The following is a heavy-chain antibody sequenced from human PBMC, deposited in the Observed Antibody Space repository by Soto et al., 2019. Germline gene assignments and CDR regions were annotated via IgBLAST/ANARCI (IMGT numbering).Heavy chain of an antibody. CDR3: ARDNGGTFDY. Sequence: GGSLRLSCAASGFTFGNYAMSWVRQTPEKGLEWVSAINGGGVSTYYADSVKGRFTISRDQSKNTIYLQMDSLRVEDTDLYYGARDNGGTFDYWGQGTLVTVPS. J-gene: IGHJ4*02. V-gene: IGHV3-23*01. CDR1: GFTFGNYA. CDR2: INGGGVST. D-gene: IGHD2-8*01.